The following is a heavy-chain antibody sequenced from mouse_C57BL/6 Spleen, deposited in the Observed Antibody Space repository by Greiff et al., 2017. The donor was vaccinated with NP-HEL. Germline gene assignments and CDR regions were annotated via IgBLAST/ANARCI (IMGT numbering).Heavy chain of an antibody. CDR1: GFTFSSYG. V-gene: IGHV5-6*02. D-gene: IGHD2-2*01. J-gene: IGHJ2*01. CDR2: ISSGGSYT. CDR3: ARHEGSMVTIDY. Sequence: EVMLVESGGDLVKPGGSLKLSCAASGFTFSSYGMSWVRQTPDKRLEWVATISSGGSYTYYPDSVKGRFTISRDNAKNTLYLQMSSLKSEDTAMYYCARHEGSMVTIDYWGQGTTLTVSS.